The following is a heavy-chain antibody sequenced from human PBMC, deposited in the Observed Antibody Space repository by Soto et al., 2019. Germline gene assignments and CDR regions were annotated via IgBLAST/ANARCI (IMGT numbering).Heavy chain of an antibody. V-gene: IGHV5-10-1*01. CDR2: IDPSDSYT. CDR1: GYSFTSYW. J-gene: IGHJ3*02. Sequence: PGESLKISCKGSGYSFTSYWISWVRQMPGKGLEWMGRIDPSDSYTNYSPSFQGHVTISADKSISTAYLQWSSLKASDTAMYYCAILTSYIHSRGYYNRHDAFDIWGQGAMVTVSS. CDR3: AILTSYIHSRGYYNRHDAFDI. D-gene: IGHD3-22*01.